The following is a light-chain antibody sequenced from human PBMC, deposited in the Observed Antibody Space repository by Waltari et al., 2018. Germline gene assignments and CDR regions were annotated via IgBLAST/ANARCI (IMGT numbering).Light chain of an antibody. CDR2: WAS. CDR1: QSVLYSSNNKNY. V-gene: IGKV4-1*01. Sequence: DIVMTQSPDSLAVSLGEGAPINCKSSQSVLYSSNNKNYLAWYQQKPGQPPKLLIYWASTRESGVPDRFSGSGSGTDFTLTISSLQAEDVAVYYCQQYYSTPTFGPGTKVDIK. J-gene: IGKJ3*01. CDR3: QQYYSTPT.